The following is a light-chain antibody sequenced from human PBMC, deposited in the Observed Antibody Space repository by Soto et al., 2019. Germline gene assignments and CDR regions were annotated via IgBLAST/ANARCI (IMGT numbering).Light chain of an antibody. CDR3: AAWDGSRNGWV. V-gene: IGLV1-44*01. CDR1: KSNIGSGA. Sequence: QSVLTQPPSASGTPGQRVTISCSGSKSNIGSGAVNWYQQLPGTAPKLLIYHNDQRPSGVPDRFSGSKSGTSASLAISGLQSEDETEYSCAAWDGSRNGWVFGGGTKLTVL. J-gene: IGLJ3*02. CDR2: HND.